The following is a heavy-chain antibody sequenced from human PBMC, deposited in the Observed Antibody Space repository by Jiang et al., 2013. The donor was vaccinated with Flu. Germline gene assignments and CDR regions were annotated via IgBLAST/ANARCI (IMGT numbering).Heavy chain of an antibody. CDR2: IDPSDSYT. J-gene: IGHJ5*02. Sequence: VQLVESGAEVKKPGESLRISCKGSGYSFTSYWISWVRQMPGKGLEWMGRIDPSDSYTNYSPSFQGHVTISADKSISTAYLQWSSLKASDTAMYYCALGGVRFLDLDPWGQGTLVTVSS. CDR1: GYSFTSYW. D-gene: IGHD3/OR15-3a*01. CDR3: ALGGVRFLDLDP. V-gene: IGHV5-10-1*03.